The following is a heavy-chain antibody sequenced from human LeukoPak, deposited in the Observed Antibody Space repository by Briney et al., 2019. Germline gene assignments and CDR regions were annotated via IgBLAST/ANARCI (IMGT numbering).Heavy chain of an antibody. D-gene: IGHD6-13*01. CDR2: IYYSGST. CDR1: GGSISSSSYY. CDR3: ARHGYSSSWYIPWYFDY. J-gene: IGHJ4*02. V-gene: IGHV4-39*01. Sequence: SETLSLTSTVSGGSISSSSYYWGWIRQPPGKGLEWIGSIYYSGSTYYNPSLKSRVTISVDTSKNQFSLKLSSVTAADTAVYYCARHGYSSSWYIPWYFDYWGQGTLVTVSS.